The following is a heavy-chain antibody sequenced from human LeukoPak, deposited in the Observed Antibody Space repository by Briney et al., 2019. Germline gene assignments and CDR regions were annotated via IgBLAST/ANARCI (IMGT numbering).Heavy chain of an antibody. J-gene: IGHJ4*02. V-gene: IGHV1-8*01. CDR1: GYTFTSYD. CDR3: ARGGGLSDILTGYYNY. Sequence: GASVKVSCKASGYTFTSYDINWVRQATGQGLEWMGWMNPNSGNTGYAQKFQGRVTMTRNTSISTAYMELSSLRSEDTAVYYCARGGGLSDILTGYYNYWGQGTLVTVSS. D-gene: IGHD3-9*01. CDR2: MNPNSGNT.